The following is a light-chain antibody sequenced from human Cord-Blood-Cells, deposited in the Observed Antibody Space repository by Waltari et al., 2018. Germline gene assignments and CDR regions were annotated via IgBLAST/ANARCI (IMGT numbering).Light chain of an antibody. CDR2: DVS. CDR3: SSYTSSSTYV. CDR1: RSDVGGYNY. J-gene: IGLJ1*01. Sequence: QSALPQPASVSGSPGQSITISCTGTRSDVGGYNYVSCYQQHPGKAPKLMMYDVSNRPSGVSNRFSGSKSGNTASLTISGLQAEDEADYYCSSYTSSSTYVFGTGTKVTVL. V-gene: IGLV2-14*03.